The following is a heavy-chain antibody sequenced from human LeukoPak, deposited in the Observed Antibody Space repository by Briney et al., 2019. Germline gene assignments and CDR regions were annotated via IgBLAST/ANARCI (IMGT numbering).Heavy chain of an antibody. Sequence: PSETLTLTCTVSGGSISSSSYYWGWIRQPPVKGLEWIGSIYYSGSTYYNPSLKSRVTISVDTSKNQFSLKLSSVTAADTAVYYCARQNSGFIAAAGRFDYWGQGTLVTVSS. V-gene: IGHV4-39*01. CDR2: IYYSGST. J-gene: IGHJ4*02. CDR1: GGSISSSSYY. D-gene: IGHD6-13*01. CDR3: ARQNSGFIAAAGRFDY.